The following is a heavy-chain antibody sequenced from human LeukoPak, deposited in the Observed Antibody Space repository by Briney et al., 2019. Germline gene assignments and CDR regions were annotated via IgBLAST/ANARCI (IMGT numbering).Heavy chain of an antibody. J-gene: IGHJ6*02. CDR2: LSGSGGTT. CDR1: GFSFTTSA. Sequence: GGSLRLSCATSGFSFTTSAMNWVRQAPGKGLEWVSNLSGSGGTTNYADSVKGRFTISRDNSKNTVYLQMNSLRAEDTAVYYCAKGHHYDFWSGPYGMDVWGQGTTVTVSS. D-gene: IGHD3-3*01. V-gene: IGHV3-23*01. CDR3: AKGHHYDFWSGPYGMDV.